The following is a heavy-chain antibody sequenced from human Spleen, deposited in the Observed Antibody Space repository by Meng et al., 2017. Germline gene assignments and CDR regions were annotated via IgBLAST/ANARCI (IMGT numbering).Heavy chain of an antibody. V-gene: IGHV1-2*02. CDR3: ARGGYSYGYLFIIDY. Sequence: QVQLVLSGAEVKKPGASVKVPCKASGYTFTTYYTHWVRQAPGQGLEWMGWINPNSGGTNFAQKFQGRVTMTRDTSISTAYMELRGLRSDDTAIYYCARGGYSYGYLFIIDYWGQGTLVTVSS. D-gene: IGHD5-18*01. CDR1: GYTFTTYY. J-gene: IGHJ4*02. CDR2: INPNSGGT.